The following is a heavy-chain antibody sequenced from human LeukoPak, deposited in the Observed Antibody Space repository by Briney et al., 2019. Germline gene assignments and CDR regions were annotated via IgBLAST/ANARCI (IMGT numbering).Heavy chain of an antibody. Sequence: SETLSLTCTVSGGSISSYYRSWIRQPPGKGLEWIGYIYYSGSTNYNPSLKSRVTISVDTSKNQFSLKLSSVTAADTAVYYCARDIAAAGPYYYGMDVWGQGTTVTVSS. CDR1: GGSISSYY. D-gene: IGHD6-13*01. V-gene: IGHV4-59*01. J-gene: IGHJ6*02. CDR2: IYYSGST. CDR3: ARDIAAAGPYYYGMDV.